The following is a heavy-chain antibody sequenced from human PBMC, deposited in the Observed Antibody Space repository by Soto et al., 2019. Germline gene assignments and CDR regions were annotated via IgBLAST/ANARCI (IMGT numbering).Heavy chain of an antibody. CDR1: GGSFSGYY. D-gene: IGHD3-9*01. CDR2: INHSGST. V-gene: IGHV4-34*01. J-gene: IGHJ5*02. Sequence: SETLSLTCAVYGGSFSGYYWSWIRQPPGKGLEWIGEINHSGSTNYNPSLKSRVTISVDTSKNQFSLKLSSVTAADTAVYYWSRGRGEYDILTGPRTNWFAPWGQEPLV. CDR3: SRGRGEYDILTGPRTNWFAP.